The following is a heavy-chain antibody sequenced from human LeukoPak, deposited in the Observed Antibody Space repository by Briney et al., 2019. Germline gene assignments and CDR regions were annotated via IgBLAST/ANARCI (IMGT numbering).Heavy chain of an antibody. Sequence: GGSLRLSCAASGFTFAGYWISWVRRAPGKGLEWVANIKQDASEEYYVDSVKGRLTISRDNAKNSLYLQMNSLRAQDTAVYYCVRDRGRASVDYWGQGTLVTVSS. J-gene: IGHJ4*02. D-gene: IGHD1-26*01. CDR1: GFTFAGYW. V-gene: IGHV3-7*01. CDR2: IKQDASEE. CDR3: VRDRGRASVDY.